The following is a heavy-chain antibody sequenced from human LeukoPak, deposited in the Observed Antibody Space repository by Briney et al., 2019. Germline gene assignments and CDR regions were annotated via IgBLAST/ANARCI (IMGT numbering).Heavy chain of an antibody. CDR2: ISTTGSTI. Sequence: GGSLRLSCAASGFIFSSYRINWVRQAPGKGLEWVSYISTTGSTIYYADSVKGRFTISRDNAKNSLYLQMNSLRAEDTAVYYCARFDYPGGGYWGQGTLVTVSS. CDR3: ARFDYPGGGY. J-gene: IGHJ4*02. V-gene: IGHV3-48*01. D-gene: IGHD5-12*01. CDR1: GFIFSSYR.